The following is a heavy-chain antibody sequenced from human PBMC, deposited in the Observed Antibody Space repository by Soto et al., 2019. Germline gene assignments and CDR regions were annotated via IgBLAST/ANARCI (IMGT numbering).Heavy chain of an antibody. CDR2: ISAYNGNT. Sequence: ASVKVSCKASGYTFTSYGISWVRQAPGQGLEWMGWISAYNGNTNYAQKLQGRVTMTTDTSTSTAYMELRSLRSDDTAVYYCARSLKYYYGSSGYWFGYWGKGTRVTVSS. J-gene: IGHJ4*02. CDR1: GYTFTSYG. D-gene: IGHD3-22*01. CDR3: ARSLKYYYGSSGYWFGY. V-gene: IGHV1-18*01.